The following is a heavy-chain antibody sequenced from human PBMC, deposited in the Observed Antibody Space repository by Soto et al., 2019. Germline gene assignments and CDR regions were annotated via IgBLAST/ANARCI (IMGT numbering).Heavy chain of an antibody. CDR1: GFTFSRYW. J-gene: IGHJ6*02. CDR2: IKEDGSER. D-gene: IGHD1-26*01. V-gene: IGHV3-7*01. CDR3: AREVLHYYYYYGMDV. Sequence: GGSLRLSCAASGFTFSRYWMGWVRQAPGKGLEWVANIKEDGSERYYVGSVKGRFTISRDNAKNSLYLQLNSLRAEDTAVYYCAREVLHYYYYYGMDVWGQGTTVTVSS.